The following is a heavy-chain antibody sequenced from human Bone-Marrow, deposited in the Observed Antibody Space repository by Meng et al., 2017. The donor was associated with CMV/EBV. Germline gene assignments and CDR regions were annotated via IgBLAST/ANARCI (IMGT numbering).Heavy chain of an antibody. CDR3: AKVLRARTPHFYYGMDV. V-gene: IGHV3-23*01. CDR2: ISGSGSRT. CDR1: GFTFSSYA. D-gene: IGHD4-23*01. J-gene: IGHJ6*02. Sequence: GGSLRLSCEASGFTFSSYAMNWVRQAPGKGLEWVSTISGSGSRTYIADSVKGRLTNSRDNSKNTLYLEMNSLRAEETAVYYCAKVLRARTPHFYYGMDVWGQGTTATFSS.